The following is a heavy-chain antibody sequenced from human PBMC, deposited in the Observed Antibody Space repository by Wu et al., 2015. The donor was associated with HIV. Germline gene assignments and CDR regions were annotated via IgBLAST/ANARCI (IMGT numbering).Heavy chain of an antibody. CDR3: ARVFEDSSGYYSWFDP. Sequence: QVQLLQSGGEVKKPGASVKVSCKASNYPFTNYNISWVRQAPGQGLEWMGWINPDNGDTLYAQKLQGRVTMTTDTSATTAYMELRSLRSDDTAVYYCARVFEDSSGYYSWFDPWGQGTLVTVSS. J-gene: IGHJ5*02. CDR2: INPDNGDT. D-gene: IGHD3-22*01. V-gene: IGHV1-18*01. CDR1: NYPFTNYN.